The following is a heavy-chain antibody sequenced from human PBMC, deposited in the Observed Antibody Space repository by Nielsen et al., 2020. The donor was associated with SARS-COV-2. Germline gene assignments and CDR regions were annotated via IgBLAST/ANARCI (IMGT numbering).Heavy chain of an antibody. J-gene: IGHJ4*02. CDR2: IRSKANTYAT. D-gene: IGHD2-15*01. CDR3: ARGLFGCSGGSCHPEADY. V-gene: IGHV3-73*01. Sequence: VRQMPGKGLEWIGRIRSKANTYATGYAASVKGRFTISRDDSKNTAYLQMNSLRAEDTAVYYCARGLFGCSGGSCHPEADYWGQGTLVTVSS.